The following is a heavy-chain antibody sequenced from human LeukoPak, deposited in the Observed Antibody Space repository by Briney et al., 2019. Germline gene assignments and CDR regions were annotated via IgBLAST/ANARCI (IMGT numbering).Heavy chain of an antibody. D-gene: IGHD6-6*01. Sequence: GGSLRLSCAASGFTVSSNYMSWVRQAPGTGLQWISTITTSGGRTYYADSVKGRFTISRDNSKNTLYLQMNSLRAEDTAVYYCATARLPSYDYWGQGTLVTVSS. CDR3: ATARLPSYDY. CDR1: GFTVSSNY. V-gene: IGHV3-23*01. J-gene: IGHJ4*01. CDR2: ITTSGGRT.